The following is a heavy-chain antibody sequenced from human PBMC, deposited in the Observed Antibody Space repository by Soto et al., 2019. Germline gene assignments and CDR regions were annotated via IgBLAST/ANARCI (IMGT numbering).Heavy chain of an antibody. Sequence: PSQSLSLTCAISGDSVSSNSAAWNWIRQSPSRGLEWQGRTYYRSKWYNDYAVSVKSRITINPDTSKNQFSLQLNSVTPEDTAVYYCARDRHSSSWYGVYYYYGMDVWGQGTTVTVSS. CDR2: TYYRSKWYN. CDR1: GDSVSSNSAA. V-gene: IGHV6-1*01. CDR3: ARDRHSSSWYGVYYYYGMDV. D-gene: IGHD6-13*01. J-gene: IGHJ6*02.